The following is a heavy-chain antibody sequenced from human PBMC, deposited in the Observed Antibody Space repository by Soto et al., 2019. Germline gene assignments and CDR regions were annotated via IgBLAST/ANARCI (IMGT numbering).Heavy chain of an antibody. V-gene: IGHV4-34*01. CDR2: INHSGST. CDR3: ARLRVRGVPPYYYYYGMDV. D-gene: IGHD3-10*01. Sequence: PSETLSLTCAVYGGSFSGYYWSWIRQPPGKGLEWIGEINHSGSTNYNPSLKSRVTISVDTSKNQFSLKLSSVTAADTAVYYCARLRVRGVPPYYYYYGMDVWGQGTTVTVSS. J-gene: IGHJ6*02. CDR1: GGSFSGYY.